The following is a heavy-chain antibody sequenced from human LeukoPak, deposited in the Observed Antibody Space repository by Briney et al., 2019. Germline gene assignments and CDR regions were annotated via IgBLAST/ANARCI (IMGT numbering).Heavy chain of an antibody. CDR1: GFTFSSYS. Sequence: GGSLRLSCAASGFTFSSYSMNWVRQAPGKGPEWVSSISSSSSYIYYADSVKGRFTISRDNAKNSLYLQMNSLRAEDTAVYYCAREPRGLLWFGEGIDYWGQGTLVTVSS. J-gene: IGHJ4*02. D-gene: IGHD3-10*01. V-gene: IGHV3-21*01. CDR3: AREPRGLLWFGEGIDY. CDR2: ISSSSSYI.